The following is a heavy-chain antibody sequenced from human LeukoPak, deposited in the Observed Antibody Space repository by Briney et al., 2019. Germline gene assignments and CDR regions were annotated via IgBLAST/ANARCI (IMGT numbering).Heavy chain of an antibody. V-gene: IGHV1-2*04. CDR3: ARDFRIAVAGTYRPALGY. CDR2: INPNSGGT. CDR1: GYTFTGYY. Sequence: ASVKVSCKASGYTFTGYYMHWVRQAPGHGLEWMGWINPNSGGTNYAQKFQGWVTMTRDTSISTAYMELSRLRSDDTAVYYCARDFRIAVAGTYRPALGYWGQGTLVTVSS. D-gene: IGHD6-19*01. J-gene: IGHJ4*02.